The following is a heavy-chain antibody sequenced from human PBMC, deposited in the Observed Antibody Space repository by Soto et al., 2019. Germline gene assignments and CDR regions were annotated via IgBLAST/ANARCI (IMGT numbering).Heavy chain of an antibody. J-gene: IGHJ5*02. CDR1: GGSFSGYY. Sequence: QVQLQQWGAGLLKPSETLSLTCAVYGGSFSGYYWSWIRQPPGKGLEWIGEINHSGSSNYNPSLSRQVTISVDTSKNQFSLKLSSVTAADTAGYYCAGAGPWGVVAATRSEISGVFDPWGQGTLVTVSS. CDR2: INHSGSS. V-gene: IGHV4-34*01. CDR3: AGAGPWGVVAATRSEISGVFDP. D-gene: IGHD2-15*01.